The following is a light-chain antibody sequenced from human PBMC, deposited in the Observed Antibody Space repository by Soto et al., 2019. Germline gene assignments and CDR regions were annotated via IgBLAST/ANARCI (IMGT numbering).Light chain of an antibody. CDR3: ISYTVSRSYV. V-gene: IGLV2-14*01. Sequence: QSALTQPASVSGSPGQSITIPCSGTSSDIGTYDHVAWFQQFPGKTPKLVIYSVSDRPSGVSYRFSGSKSGNTASLTISGLQADDEADYYCISYTVSRSYVFGTGTKVTVL. CDR2: SVS. J-gene: IGLJ1*01. CDR1: SSDIGTYDH.